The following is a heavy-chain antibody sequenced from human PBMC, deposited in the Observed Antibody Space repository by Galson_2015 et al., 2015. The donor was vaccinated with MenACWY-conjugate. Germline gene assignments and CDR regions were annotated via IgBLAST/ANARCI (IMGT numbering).Heavy chain of an antibody. Sequence: QSGAEVKRPGESLMISCKGSGYSFATYWIAWVRQMPGKGLEWMGIIYPGDSDTRYSPSFQGQVTISADKSINTVYLQWSSLKASDTAMYYCARHPYCSRTSCYYYGMDAWGQGTTVTVSS. V-gene: IGHV5-51*01. CDR2: IYPGDSDT. D-gene: IGHD2-2*01. CDR3: ARHPYCSRTSCYYYGMDA. CDR1: GYSFATYW. J-gene: IGHJ6*02.